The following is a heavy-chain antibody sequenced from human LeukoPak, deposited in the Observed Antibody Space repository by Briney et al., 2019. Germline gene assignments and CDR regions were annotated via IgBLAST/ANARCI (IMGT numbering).Heavy chain of an antibody. CDR3: AKWEEALRAFDV. V-gene: IGHV4-4*07. CDR1: GGSISSYY. CDR2: IYTSGST. D-gene: IGHD3-3*02. Sequence: SETLSLTCTVSGGSISSYYWSWIRQPAGKGLEWIGRIYTSGSTNYNPSLKSRVSTSVDTSKNQFSLKLSFVTAADTAIYYCAKWEEALRAFDVWGQGTMVTVSS. J-gene: IGHJ3*01.